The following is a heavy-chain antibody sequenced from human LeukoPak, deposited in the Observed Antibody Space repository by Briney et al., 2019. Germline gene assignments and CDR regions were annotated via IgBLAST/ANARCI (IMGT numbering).Heavy chain of an antibody. Sequence: ASVKVSCKASGYTFTSYDINWVRQATGQGLEWMRWMNPNSGNTGYAQKFQGSVTITRNTSISTAYMELSSLRSEDTAVYYCARGPNLYNYHNWFDPWGQGTLVTVSS. CDR2: MNPNSGNT. CDR3: ARGPNLYNYHNWFDP. CDR1: GYTFTSYD. J-gene: IGHJ5*02. D-gene: IGHD1-20*01. V-gene: IGHV1-8*03.